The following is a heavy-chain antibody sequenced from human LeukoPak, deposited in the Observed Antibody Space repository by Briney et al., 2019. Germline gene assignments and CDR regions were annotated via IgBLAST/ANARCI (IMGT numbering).Heavy chain of an antibody. CDR2: IYYSGST. CDR1: GGSISSYY. CDR3: ARVTGYTIEDYFDY. J-gene: IGHJ4*02. D-gene: IGHD3-9*01. Sequence: SETLSLTCTVSGGSISSYYWSWIRQPPGKGLEWRGYIYYSGSTNYNRSLKSRVSISVNTSKNQFSLKMSSVTAADTAVYYCARVTGYTIEDYFDYWGQGTLVTVSS. V-gene: IGHV4-59*01.